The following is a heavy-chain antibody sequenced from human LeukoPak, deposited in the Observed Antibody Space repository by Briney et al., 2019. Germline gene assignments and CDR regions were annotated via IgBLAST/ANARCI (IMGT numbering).Heavy chain of an antibody. CDR2: ITSNGGST. CDR3: ARARGYNFGNXLDN. D-gene: IGHD5-18*01. CDR1: GFTFSSYA. J-gene: IGHJ4*02. V-gene: IGHV3-64*01. Sequence: GGSLRLSCAASGFTFSSYAMHWVRQAPGKGLESVSAITSNGGSTYYANSVKGRFTISRDNSKNTLFLQMGSLRAEDMAVYYCARARGYNFGNXLDNWGQGTLVTVSS.